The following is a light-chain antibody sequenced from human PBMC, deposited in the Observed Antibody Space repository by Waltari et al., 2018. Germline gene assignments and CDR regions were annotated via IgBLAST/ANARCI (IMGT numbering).Light chain of an antibody. J-gene: IGLJ1*01. V-gene: IGLV2-14*01. CDR2: DVN. CDR3: SSFRSDHTYV. Sequence: QSALTQPASVSGSPGQSIAISCTGTTSDVGGYNYVSWYQQHPGKAPKLMIYDVNNRPSGVSNRFPGSKSGNTATLTISGLQAEDEADYYCSSFRSDHTYVFGSGTEVTV. CDR1: TSDVGGYNY.